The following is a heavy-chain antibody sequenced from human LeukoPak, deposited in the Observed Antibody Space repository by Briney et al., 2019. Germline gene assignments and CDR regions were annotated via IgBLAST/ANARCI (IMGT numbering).Heavy chain of an antibody. J-gene: IGHJ5*02. Sequence: GGSLRLSCAASGFTFSSYGMHWVRQAPGKGLEWVAFIRYDGSNKYYADSVKGRFTISRDNSKNTLYLQMNSLRAEDTAVYYCAKDNFEAIVVVIAVGNWLDPWGQGTLVTVSS. CDR2: IRYDGSNK. D-gene: IGHD2-21*01. V-gene: IGHV3-30*02. CDR3: AKDNFEAIVVVIAVGNWLDP. CDR1: GFTFSSYG.